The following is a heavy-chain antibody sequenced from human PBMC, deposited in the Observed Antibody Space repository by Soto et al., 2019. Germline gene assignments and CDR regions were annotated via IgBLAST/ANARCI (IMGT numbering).Heavy chain of an antibody. V-gene: IGHV1-69*02. Sequence: QVQLVQSGAEVKKPGSSVKVSCKASGGTFSSYTISWVRQAPGQGLEWMGRIISILGIANYAQKLQGRVTITADKSTSTAYMALSSLRSEDTAVYYCVRNDVKKVAFDIWGQGTMVTVSS. CDR1: GGTFSSYT. CDR2: IISILGIA. CDR3: VRNDVKKVAFDI. J-gene: IGHJ3*02.